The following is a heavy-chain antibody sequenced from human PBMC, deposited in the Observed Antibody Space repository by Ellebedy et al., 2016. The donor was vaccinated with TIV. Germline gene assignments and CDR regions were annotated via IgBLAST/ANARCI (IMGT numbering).Heavy chain of an antibody. Sequence: GGSLRLSCAASGFTFSAYWMSWVRQAPGKGLEWVANIKQDGSEKYYVDSVKGRFSISRDNAKNSLYVQMNSLTDEDTAVYYCARDQWLGRAYYFDSWGQGTLVTVSS. J-gene: IGHJ4*02. CDR1: GFTFSAYW. CDR2: IKQDGSEK. D-gene: IGHD6-19*01. V-gene: IGHV3-7*01. CDR3: ARDQWLGRAYYFDS.